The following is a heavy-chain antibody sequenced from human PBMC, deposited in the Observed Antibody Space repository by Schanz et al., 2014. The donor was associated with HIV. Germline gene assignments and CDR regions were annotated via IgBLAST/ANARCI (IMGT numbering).Heavy chain of an antibody. V-gene: IGHV3-30-3*02. J-gene: IGHJ6*02. CDR2: ISYDGSNK. Sequence: VQLVESGGGLEQPGGSLRLSCAASGFIFSSYAMHWVRQAPGKGLEWVAVISYDGSNKYYADSVKGRFTISRDNPKNRLYLQMNSMRAEDTAVYYCANSGYCTSGICYTRGNGMDVWGQGTTVTVSS. CDR3: ANSGYCTSGICYTRGNGMDV. CDR1: GFIFSSYA. D-gene: IGHD2-8*01.